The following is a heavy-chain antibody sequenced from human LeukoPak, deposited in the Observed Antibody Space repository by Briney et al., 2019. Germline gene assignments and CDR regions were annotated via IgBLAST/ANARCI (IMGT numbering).Heavy chain of an antibody. CDR2: IYHGGGT. CDR3: ARDTAIFGEVIIPGWFDP. Sequence: PSETLSLTCTVSAFSISNGFYRGWIRQPPGKGLEWIASIYHGGGTHYNPSLRSRVSISIDTSKNQFSLNLTSVTAADTAIYYCARDTAIFGEVIIPGWFDPWGQGTLVAVSS. CDR1: AFSISNGFY. J-gene: IGHJ5*02. V-gene: IGHV4-38-2*02. D-gene: IGHD3-3*01.